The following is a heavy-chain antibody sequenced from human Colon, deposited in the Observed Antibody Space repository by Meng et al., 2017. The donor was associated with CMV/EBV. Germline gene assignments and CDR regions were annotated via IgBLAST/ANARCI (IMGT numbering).Heavy chain of an antibody. D-gene: IGHD4-11*01. J-gene: IGHJ4*02. CDR2: FIPIIGVT. Sequence: SVKVSCKASGTTFSSHGLSWVRQAPGQGLEWLGGFIPIIGVTNYAQKFQGRVTITADRSTNTAHMEVSSLRPEDTAVYYCARLLGVTPERNSKYFDSWGQGTLVTVSS. V-gene: IGHV1-69*10. CDR3: ARLLGVTPERNSKYFDS. CDR1: GTTFSSHG.